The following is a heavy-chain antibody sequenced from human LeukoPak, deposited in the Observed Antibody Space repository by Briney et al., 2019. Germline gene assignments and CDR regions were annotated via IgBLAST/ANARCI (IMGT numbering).Heavy chain of an antibody. V-gene: IGHV3-49*04. CDR1: GFTFSDYA. J-gene: IGHJ4*02. Sequence: PGGSLRLSCTASGFTFSDYAVTWVRRAPGKGRRWVGFIRSKGHGGTADYATSVKGRFTISRDDSKTIAYLQMDSLKTEDTAVYYCSRAHSTGWLGINDYWGQGALVTVSS. CDR3: SRAHSTGWLGINDY. D-gene: IGHD6-19*01. CDR2: IRSKGHGGTA.